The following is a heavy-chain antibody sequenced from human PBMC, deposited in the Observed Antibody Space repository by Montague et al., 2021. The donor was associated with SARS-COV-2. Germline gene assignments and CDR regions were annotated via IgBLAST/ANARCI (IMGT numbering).Heavy chain of an antibody. CDR3: ARGDSAVTPLSYFDY. D-gene: IGHD4-17*01. J-gene: IGHJ4*02. V-gene: IGHV3-21*04. Sequence: SMILSCAVSGFTFSDYSVNWVRQAPVKGLEWVSSISGTGLFIYYXDSVKGRFTISRDNAKNSVYLQMDNLRVEDTAVYFCARGDSAVTPLSYFDYWGQGTLVTVSS. CDR1: GFTFSDYS. CDR2: ISGTGLFI.